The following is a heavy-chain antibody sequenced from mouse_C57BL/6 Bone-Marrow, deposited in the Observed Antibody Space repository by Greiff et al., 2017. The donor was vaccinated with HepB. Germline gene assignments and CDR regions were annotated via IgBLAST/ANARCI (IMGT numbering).Heavy chain of an antibody. CDR2: IDPSDSYT. CDR3: ASRGYDYDAWFAY. CDR1: GYTFTSYW. J-gene: IGHJ3*01. Sequence: QVHVKQPGAELVRPGTSVKLSCKASGYTFTSYWMHWVKQRPGQGLEWIGVIDPSDSYTNYNQKFKGKATLTVDTSSSTAYMQLSSLTSEDSAVYYCASRGYDYDAWFAYWGQGTLVTVSA. D-gene: IGHD2-4*01. V-gene: IGHV1-59*01.